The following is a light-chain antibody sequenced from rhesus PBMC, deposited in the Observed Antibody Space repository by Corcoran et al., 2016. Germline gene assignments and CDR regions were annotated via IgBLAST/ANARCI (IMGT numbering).Light chain of an antibody. V-gene: IGKV7-13*01. CDR1: ESVRFFGINI. CDR3: LQSKSSPT. CDR2: QAS. Sequence: DIVLTQSPASLAVSPGQRATFTCRASESVRFFGINIIHWYQQKPGQPPKLLIYQASNKDTGVPARFRGSGLWTDFTLIINPVEADDAADYYCLQSKSSPTFGQGTKVEIK. J-gene: IGKJ1*01.